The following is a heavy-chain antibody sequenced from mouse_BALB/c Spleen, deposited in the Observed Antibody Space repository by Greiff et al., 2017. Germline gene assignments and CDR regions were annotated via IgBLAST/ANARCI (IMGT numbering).Heavy chain of an antibody. V-gene: IGHV5-6-5*01. J-gene: IGHJ4*01. CDR2: ISSGGST. CDR3: ARAFTTVAPMDY. D-gene: IGHD1-1*01. Sequence: DVMLVESGGGLVKPGGSLKLSCAASGFTFSSYAMSWVRQTPEKRLEWVASISSGGSTYYPDSVKGRFTISRDNARNILYLQMSSLRSEDTAMYYCARAFTTVAPMDYWGQGTSVTVSS. CDR1: GFTFSSYA.